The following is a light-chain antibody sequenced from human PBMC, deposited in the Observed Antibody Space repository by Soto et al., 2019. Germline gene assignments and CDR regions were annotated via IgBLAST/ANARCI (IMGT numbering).Light chain of an antibody. CDR3: ASYGGNNNLL. CDR2: VVS. V-gene: IGLV2-8*01. Sequence: QSVLTQPPSASGSPGQSVTISCTGTTTDVGGYNYVSWYQQHPGKAPKLMMFVVSERPSGVPDRFSGSKFGNTAYLTVSGLQAEDEADYYCASYGGNNNLLFGGGTKLTVL. CDR1: TTDVGGYNY. J-gene: IGLJ2*01.